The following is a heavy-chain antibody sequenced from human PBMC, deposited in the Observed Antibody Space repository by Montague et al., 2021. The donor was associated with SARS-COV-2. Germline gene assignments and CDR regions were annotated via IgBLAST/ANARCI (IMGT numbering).Heavy chain of an antibody. J-gene: IGHJ4*02. CDR3: ARVDAASGTPYCDY. Sequence: TLSLTCTVSGGSISSGSYSWSWIHQGPGKGLEWIGNIYYSGSAYYSPSLRSRATLSVDTSKNQFSLNLSSVTAADTAVYYCARVDAASGTPYCDYWGQGTLVTVSS. CDR2: IYYSGSA. CDR1: GGSISSGSYS. V-gene: IGHV4-31*03. D-gene: IGHD6-13*01.